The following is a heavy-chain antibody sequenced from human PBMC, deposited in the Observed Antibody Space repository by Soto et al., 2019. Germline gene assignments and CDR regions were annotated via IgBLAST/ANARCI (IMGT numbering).Heavy chain of an antibody. CDR1: GGSISSSSYY. D-gene: IGHD3-3*01. CDR3: ARHFTRLTYDDFWGGLGWFDP. J-gene: IGHJ5*02. Sequence: QLQLQESGPGLVKPSETLSLTCTVSGGSISSSSYYWGWIRQTPGKGLEWTGRIYYSGSTYYNSSLKSRGTIAVATSKKQVSLQLSSVTAGDPSVYYCARHFTRLTYDDFWGGLGWFDPGGQGTLVTVSS. CDR2: IYYSGST. V-gene: IGHV4-39*01.